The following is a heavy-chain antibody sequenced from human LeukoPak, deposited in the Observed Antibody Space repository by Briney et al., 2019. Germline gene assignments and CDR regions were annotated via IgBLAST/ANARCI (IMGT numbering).Heavy chain of an antibody. CDR3: ARDPMVRGVIISPPLGWFDP. D-gene: IGHD3-10*01. CDR2: IYYSGST. J-gene: IGHJ5*02. V-gene: IGHV4-30-4*01. CDR1: GGSISSGDYY. Sequence: SETLSLTCTVSGGSISSGDYYWSWIRQPPGKGLEWIGYIYYSGSTYYNPSLKSRVTISVDTSKNQFSLKLSSVTAADTAVYYCARDPMVRGVIISPPLGWFDPWGQGTLVTVSS.